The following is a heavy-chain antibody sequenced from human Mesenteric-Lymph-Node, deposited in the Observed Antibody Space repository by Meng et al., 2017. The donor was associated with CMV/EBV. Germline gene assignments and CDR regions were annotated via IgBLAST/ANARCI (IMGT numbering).Heavy chain of an antibody. CDR2: ISISGSTI. CDR3: ARDLGIAAAPLGY. J-gene: IGHJ4*02. Sequence: LSLTCAASGFTFSNYEMNWVRQAPGKGLEWVSYISISGSTIYSADSVKGRFTISRDNAKNSLYLQMHSLRAEDTAVYYCARDLGIAAAPLGYWGQGTLVTVSS. D-gene: IGHD6-13*01. V-gene: IGHV3-48*03. CDR1: GFTFSNYE.